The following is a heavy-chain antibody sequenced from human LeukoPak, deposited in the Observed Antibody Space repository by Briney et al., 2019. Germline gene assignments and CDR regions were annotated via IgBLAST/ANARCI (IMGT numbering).Heavy chain of an antibody. J-gene: IGHJ4*02. V-gene: IGHV1-18*01. CDR3: ARGWDVLRYFGWSQGFDY. CDR1: GYTFTSYG. D-gene: IGHD3-9*01. CDR2: ISAYNGNT. Sequence: ASVKVSCKASGYTFTSYGISWVRQAPGQGLEWMGWISAYNGNTNYAQKLQGRVTMTTDTSTSTAYMELRSLRSDDTAVYYCARGWDVLRYFGWSQGFDYWGQGTLVTVSS.